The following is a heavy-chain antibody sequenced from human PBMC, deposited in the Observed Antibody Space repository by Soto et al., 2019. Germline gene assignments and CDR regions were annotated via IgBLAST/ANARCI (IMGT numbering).Heavy chain of an antibody. CDR3: ARGLGYDSNGRFLAAFDV. CDR2: IFHTGTT. V-gene: IGHV4-31*03. D-gene: IGHD3-22*01. Sequence: QEQLQESGPGLAKPSQTLSLTCTVSGASLSSGGYYWTWIRQVPGKALEWIGYIFHTGTTFYNPSLKSRVVMSIEKSDNQFSLNLRSVTAADTAVYYCARGLGYDSNGRFLAAFDVWGQGTMVTVSS. CDR1: GASLSSGGYY. J-gene: IGHJ3*01.